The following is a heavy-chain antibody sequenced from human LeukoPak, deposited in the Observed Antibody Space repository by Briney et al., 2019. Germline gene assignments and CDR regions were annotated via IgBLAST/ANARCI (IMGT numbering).Heavy chain of an antibody. CDR1: GYTFTSYY. CDR3: ARGDVLERSVYNWFDP. CDR2: INPNHGTT. Sequence: ASVKVSCKASGYTFTSYYIHWVRQAPGQGLEWMGIINPNHGTTTYAQKFQGRVTMTRDTSTSTVYMELSSLRSEDTALYYCARGDVLERSVYNWFDPWGQGTMVIVSS. J-gene: IGHJ5*02. D-gene: IGHD5/OR15-5a*01. V-gene: IGHV1-46*01.